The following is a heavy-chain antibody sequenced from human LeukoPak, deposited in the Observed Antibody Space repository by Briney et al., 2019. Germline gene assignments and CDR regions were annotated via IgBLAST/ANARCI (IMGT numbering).Heavy chain of an antibody. CDR3: ARVGSSGTVKYFDY. CDR2: ISGSGGST. Sequence: GGSLRLSCAASGFTFSSYAMSWVRQAPGKGLEWVSAISGSGGSTYYADSVKGRFTISRDNAKNTLYLQMGSLRAEDMAVYYCARVGSSGTVKYFDYWGQGTLVTVSS. D-gene: IGHD4-11*01. J-gene: IGHJ4*02. CDR1: GFTFSSYA. V-gene: IGHV3-23*01.